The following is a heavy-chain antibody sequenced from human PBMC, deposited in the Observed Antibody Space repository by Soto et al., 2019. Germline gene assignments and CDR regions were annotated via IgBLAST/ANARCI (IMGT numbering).Heavy chain of an antibody. J-gene: IGHJ4*02. CDR3: TKVQLAYSNYGGSYFSDY. D-gene: IGHD4-4*01. Sequence: EVQLLESGGDLVQPGGSLRLSCSTSRFTFTNYAMTWVRHTSGKGLEWVSAISSGGDTTYYADSVKGRFTISRDNSENTLYLQMHSLRAEYSAVYYYTKVQLAYSNYGGSYFSDYWRQGTLVTVSS. CDR2: ISSGGDTT. CDR1: RFTFTNYA. V-gene: IGHV3-23*01.